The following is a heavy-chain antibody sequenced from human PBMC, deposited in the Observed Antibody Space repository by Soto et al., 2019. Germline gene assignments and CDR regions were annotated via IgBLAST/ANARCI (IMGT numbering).Heavy chain of an antibody. J-gene: IGHJ3*02. D-gene: IGHD5-12*01. CDR3: ARPVWATMGGDHDAFDI. Sequence: SETLSLTCTVSGGSISSYYWSWIRQPPGKGLEWIGYIYYSGSTNYNPSLKSRVTISVDTSKNQFSLKLSSVTAADTAVYYCARPVWATMGGDHDAFDIWGQGTMVTVSS. CDR1: GGSISSYY. V-gene: IGHV4-59*01. CDR2: IYYSGST.